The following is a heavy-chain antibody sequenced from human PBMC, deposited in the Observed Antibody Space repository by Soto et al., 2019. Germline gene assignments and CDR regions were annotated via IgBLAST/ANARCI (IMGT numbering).Heavy chain of an antibody. V-gene: IGHV3-74*01. Sequence: EVQLVDSGGGLVQPGGSLRLSCAASEFTFRSYWMHWVHQSPGKGLVWVSRISGDGSSTNYADSVKGRFTISRDNDKNTVYSQIDSLRAEDTAVYYCARSLPGTYGAFDLWGQGTMVTVSS. D-gene: IGHD1-7*01. J-gene: IGHJ3*01. CDR3: ARSLPGTYGAFDL. CDR2: ISGDGSST. CDR1: EFTFRSYW.